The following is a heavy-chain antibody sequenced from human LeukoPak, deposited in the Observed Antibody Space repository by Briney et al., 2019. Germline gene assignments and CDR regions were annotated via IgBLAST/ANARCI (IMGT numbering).Heavy chain of an antibody. V-gene: IGHV3-15*01. CDR2: IKSKTDGGTT. D-gene: IGHD1-7*01. J-gene: IGHJ4*02. CDR1: GFTFSNAW. Sequence: GGSLRLSCAASGFTFSNAWMSWVRQAPGKGLEWVGRIKSKTDGGTTDYAAPVKGRFTISRYDSKNTLYLQMNSLKTEDTAVYYCTTATSSGITGTTADYWGQGTLVTVSS. CDR3: TTATSSGITGTTADY.